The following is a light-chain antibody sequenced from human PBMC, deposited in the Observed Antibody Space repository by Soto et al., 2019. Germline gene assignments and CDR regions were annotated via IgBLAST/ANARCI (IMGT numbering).Light chain of an antibody. J-gene: IGLJ3*02. Sequence: QSALTQPASVSGSPGLSITISCTGTSSDVGAYNYVSWFQQHPGKAPKLMIFEVSNRPSGVSNRFSGSKSGNTASLTISGLQAEDEADYYCSAYTTSSSWLFAGGTNSPS. CDR3: SAYTTSSSWL. CDR1: SSDVGAYNY. CDR2: EVS. V-gene: IGLV2-14*01.